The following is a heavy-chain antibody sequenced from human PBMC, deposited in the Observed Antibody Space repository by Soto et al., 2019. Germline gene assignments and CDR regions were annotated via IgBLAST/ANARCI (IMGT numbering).Heavy chain of an antibody. J-gene: IGHJ4*02. CDR1: GFNLSTYS. D-gene: IGHD3-22*01. V-gene: IGHV3-48*02. CDR3: VRDPDYYDSSGYSSGDFDY. CDR2: ISGSGSTI. Sequence: GGSLRLSCAASGFNLSTYSMNWVRQAPGKGLEWVSYISGSGSTIYYAASVKGRFTISRDNAKDSLYLQMNSLRDEDTAVYYCVRDPDYYDSSGYSSGDFDYWGQGTLVTVSS.